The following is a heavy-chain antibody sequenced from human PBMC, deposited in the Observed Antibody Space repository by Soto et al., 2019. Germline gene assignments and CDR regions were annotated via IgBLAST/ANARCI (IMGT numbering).Heavy chain of an antibody. CDR2: IVVASGQT. V-gene: IGHV1-58*02. J-gene: IGHJ6*02. CDR1: GSGFIRSG. CDR3: SADRPDIGVGWWV. Sequence: SVKVSCKASGSGFIRSGIQWVRQAHGQRLEWIGWIVVASGQTNYAQNFRGRVAITRDTSTATAHIELTGLTSEDTAVYFCSADRPDIGVGWWVWGQGTTVTVSS. D-gene: IGHD2-15*01.